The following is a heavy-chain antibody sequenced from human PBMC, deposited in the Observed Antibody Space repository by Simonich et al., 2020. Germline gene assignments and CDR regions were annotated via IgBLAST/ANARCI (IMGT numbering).Heavy chain of an antibody. CDR1: GGSISSSSYY. V-gene: IGHV4-39*01. CDR3: ARHAGFAFDI. CDR2: IYYGGGT. J-gene: IGHJ3*02. Sequence: QLQLQESGPGLVKPSETLSLTCTVSGGSISSSSYYWGGIRQPPGKGLGWIGRIYYGGGTYHNPSLKSRVTISVDTSKNQFSLKLSSVTAADTAVYYCARHAGFAFDIWGQGTMVTVSS. D-gene: IGHD6-13*01.